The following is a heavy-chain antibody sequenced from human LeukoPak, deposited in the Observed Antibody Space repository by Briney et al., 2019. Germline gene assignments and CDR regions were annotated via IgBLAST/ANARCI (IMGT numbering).Heavy chain of an antibody. CDR2: ISYDGSNK. V-gene: IGHV3-30-3*01. J-gene: IGHJ4*02. Sequence: PGRSLRLSCAASGFTFSSYAVHWVRQAPGKGLEWVAVISYDGSNKYYADSVKGRFTISRDNSKNTLYLQMNSLRVEDTAMYYCARADTGLATACYFDYWGQGTPVTVSS. CDR3: ARADTGLATACYFDY. D-gene: IGHD6-13*01. CDR1: GFTFSSYA.